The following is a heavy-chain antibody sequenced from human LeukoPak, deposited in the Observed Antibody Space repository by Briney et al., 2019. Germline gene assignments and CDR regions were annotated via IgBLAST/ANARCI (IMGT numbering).Heavy chain of an antibody. CDR3: ASFGISWRSSY. CDR2: ISDDGSYT. J-gene: IGHJ4*02. CDR1: GFSFSSHW. Sequence: GGSPRLSCAASGFSFSSHWVHWVRQAPGKGLVWVSRISDDGSYTSNVDSVKGRFTISRDNVNNMLYLHMNSLRAEDTAVYYCASFGISWRSSYWGQGTLVTVSS. V-gene: IGHV3-74*01. D-gene: IGHD2-21*01.